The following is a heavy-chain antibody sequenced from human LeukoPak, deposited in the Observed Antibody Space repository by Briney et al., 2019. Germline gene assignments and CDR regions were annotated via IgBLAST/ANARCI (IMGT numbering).Heavy chain of an antibody. D-gene: IGHD3-22*01. CDR2: INPNSGGT. CDR3: ARERTMIVVVEAVFDY. V-gene: IGHV1-2*02. J-gene: IGHJ4*02. Sequence: ASVKVSCKASGYTFTGYYMHWVRQAPGQGLEWMGWINPNSGGTNYAQKFQGRVTMTRDTSISTAYMELSRLRPDDTAVYYCARERTMIVVVEAVFDYWGQGALVTVSS. CDR1: GYTFTGYY.